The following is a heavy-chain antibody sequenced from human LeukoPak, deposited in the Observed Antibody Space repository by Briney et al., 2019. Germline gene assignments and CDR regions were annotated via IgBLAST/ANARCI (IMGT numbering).Heavy chain of an antibody. D-gene: IGHD2-2*01. J-gene: IGHJ5*01. CDR2: MNPNSGNT. CDR1: GYTFTSYD. Sequence: ASVKVSCKASGYTFTSYDINWVRQATGQGLEWMGWMNPNSGNTGYAQKFQGRVTMTRNTSISTAYMELSSLRSEDTAVYYCARLYCSSTSCYFSRYHNWFDPWGQGTTVTVSS. CDR3: ARLYCSSTSCYFSRYHNWFDP. V-gene: IGHV1-8*01.